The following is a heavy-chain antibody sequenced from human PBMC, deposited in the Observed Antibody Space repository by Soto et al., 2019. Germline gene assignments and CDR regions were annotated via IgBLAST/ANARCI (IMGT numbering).Heavy chain of an antibody. CDR1: GGTFSSYT. Sequence: QVQLVQSGAEVKKPGSSVKVSCKASGGTFSSYTISWVRQAPGQGLEWMGRIIPILGIANYAQKFQGRVTITADKSTSTAYMELSSLRSEDTAVYYCASDGEPTSGFDPWGQGTLVTVSS. V-gene: IGHV1-69*02. J-gene: IGHJ5*02. CDR2: IIPILGIA. CDR3: ASDGEPTSGFDP. D-gene: IGHD1-26*01.